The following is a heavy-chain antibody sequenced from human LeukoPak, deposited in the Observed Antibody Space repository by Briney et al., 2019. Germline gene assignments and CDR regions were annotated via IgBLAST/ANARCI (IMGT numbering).Heavy chain of an antibody. D-gene: IGHD3-22*01. CDR2: RRYDGSNK. J-gene: IGHJ3*02. V-gene: IGHV3-30*02. CDR1: GFTFSSYG. Sequence: PGGSLRLSCAASGFTFSSYGMHWVRQAPGKGLEWVAFRRYDGSNKYYADSVKGRFTISRDNSKNTLYLQMNSLRAEDTAVYYCAKDNNGDYYDSSGSPRGAFDIWGQGTMVTVSS. CDR3: AKDNNGDYYDSSGSPRGAFDI.